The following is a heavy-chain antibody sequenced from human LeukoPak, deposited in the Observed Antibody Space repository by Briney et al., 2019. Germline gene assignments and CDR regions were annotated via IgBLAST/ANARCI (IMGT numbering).Heavy chain of an antibody. Sequence: ASVKVSCKASGYTFTGYYMHWVRQAPGQGLEWMGRINPNSGGTNYAQKFQGRVTMTKDASISTGYMELSRLRSDDTAVYYCARAPLGYNWFDPWGQGTLVTVSS. D-gene: IGHD3-10*01. CDR3: ARAPLGYNWFDP. V-gene: IGHV1-2*06. CDR2: INPNSGGT. J-gene: IGHJ5*02. CDR1: GYTFTGYY.